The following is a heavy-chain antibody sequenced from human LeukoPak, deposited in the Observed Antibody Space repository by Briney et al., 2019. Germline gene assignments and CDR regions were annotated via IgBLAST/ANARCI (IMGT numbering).Heavy chain of an antibody. CDR2: IYPGDSDT. D-gene: IGHD4-23*01. J-gene: IGHJ3*02. V-gene: IGHV5-51*01. CDR3: ARPDDYGGKPAAFDI. Sequence: GESLKISCKASGYTFITYWIGWVRQMPGKGLEWMGIIYPGDSDTRYSPSFQGQVTISADKSISTAYLHWRSLKASDTAIYYCARPDDYGGKPAAFDIWGQGTLVTVSS. CDR1: GYTFITYW.